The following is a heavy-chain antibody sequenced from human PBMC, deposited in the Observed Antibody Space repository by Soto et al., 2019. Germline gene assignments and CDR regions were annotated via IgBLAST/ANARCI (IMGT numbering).Heavy chain of an antibody. CDR2: IYYTGST. Sequence: SETLSLTCTVSGGSMISNYWTWIRQSPGKGLEWIGYIYYTGSTKYNPSLKSRVTISLDTSKNQFSLRLTSVTSADTAVYYCARGGSYGDFFDYWGQGAQVTAPQ. CDR3: ARGGSYGDFFDY. V-gene: IGHV4-59*01. D-gene: IGHD4-17*01. CDR1: GGSMISNY. J-gene: IGHJ4*02.